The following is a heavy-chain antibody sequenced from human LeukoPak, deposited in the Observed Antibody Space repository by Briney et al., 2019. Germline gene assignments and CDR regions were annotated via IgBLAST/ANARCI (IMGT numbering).Heavy chain of an antibody. CDR3: AKVTHYDSPHFDY. J-gene: IGHJ4*02. Sequence: GGSLRLSCAASGFTFSSYAMSWVRQAPGKGLEWVSAISGSGGSTYYTASVKGRFTISRDNSKNTLYLQMNSLRAEDTAVYYCAKVTHYDSPHFDYWGQGTLVTVSS. CDR2: ISGSGGST. D-gene: IGHD3-22*01. V-gene: IGHV3-23*01. CDR1: GFTFSSYA.